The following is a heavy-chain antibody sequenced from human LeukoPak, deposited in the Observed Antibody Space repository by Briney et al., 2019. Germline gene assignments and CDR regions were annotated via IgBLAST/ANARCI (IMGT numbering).Heavy chain of an antibody. D-gene: IGHD6-13*01. CDR2: ISSSSSYI. CDR1: GFTFSSYS. V-gene: IGHV3-21*01. Sequence: PGGSLRLSCAASGFTFSSYSMNWVRQAPGKGLEWVSSISSSSSYIYYADSVKGRFTISRDNAKNSLYLQMNSLRAEGTAVYYCARTIAAAGEVDYWGQGTLVTVSS. J-gene: IGHJ4*02. CDR3: ARTIAAAGEVDY.